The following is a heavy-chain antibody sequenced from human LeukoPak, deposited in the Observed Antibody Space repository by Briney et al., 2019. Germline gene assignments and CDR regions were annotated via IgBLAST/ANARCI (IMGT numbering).Heavy chain of an antibody. CDR1: GFTFNKYG. D-gene: IGHD2-15*01. J-gene: IGHJ6*03. Sequence: GGSLRLSCAASGFTFNKYGMHWVRQAPGKELEWVAFIRYDGSKKYYADSVEGRFTISRDDSKNTLYLQMNSLRTEDTAVYYCAKDVYYCSSGSCPTYYYMDVWGKGTTVTVSS. CDR3: AKDVYYCSSGSCPTYYYMDV. CDR2: IRYDGSKK. V-gene: IGHV3-30*02.